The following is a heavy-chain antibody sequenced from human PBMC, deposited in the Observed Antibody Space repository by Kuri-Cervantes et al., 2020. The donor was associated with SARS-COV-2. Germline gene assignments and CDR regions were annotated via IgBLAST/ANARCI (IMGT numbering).Heavy chain of an antibody. CDR1: GFTVTNNY. Sequence: GGSLRLSCAASGFTVTNNYMSWVRQAPGKGLEWVSLIYSGGSMRYADSVKGRFIISRDISKNTLSLQMNSLRAEDTAVYYFSRSFDYWGLGTLVTVSS. CDR3: SRSFDY. CDR2: IYSGGSM. V-gene: IGHV3-53*01. J-gene: IGHJ4*02.